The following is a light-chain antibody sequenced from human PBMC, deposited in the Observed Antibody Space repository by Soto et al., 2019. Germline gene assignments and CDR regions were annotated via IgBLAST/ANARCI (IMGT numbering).Light chain of an antibody. CDR3: SAYTTPSTLV. V-gene: IGLV2-14*01. CDR2: EVN. CDR1: SSDVGGYDY. J-gene: IGLJ1*01. Sequence: QSALTQPASVSGSPGQSVTISCTGTSSDVGGYDYVSWYQQHPGTAPKLMLYEVNNRPSGVSNRLSGSTSGNTASLIISGLHSEDEADYYCSAYTTPSTLVFGTGTKVTVL.